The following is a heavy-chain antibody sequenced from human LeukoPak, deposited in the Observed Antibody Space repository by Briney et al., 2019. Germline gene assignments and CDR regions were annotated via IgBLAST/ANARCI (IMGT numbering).Heavy chain of an antibody. CDR3: ARGVGATGF. V-gene: IGHV3-53*01. D-gene: IGHD1-26*01. CDR1: GFAVSANY. J-gene: IGHJ4*02. Sequence: PGGSLRLSCAASGFAVSANYMTWVRQAPGRGLEWVSVIYSGGTTYYADSVKGRFTISRENSKNTVYLQMNSLRAEDTAVYYCARGVGATGFWGQGTLVTVSS. CDR2: IYSGGTT.